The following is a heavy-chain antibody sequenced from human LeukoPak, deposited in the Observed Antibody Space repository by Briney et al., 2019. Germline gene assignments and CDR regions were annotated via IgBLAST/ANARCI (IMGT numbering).Heavy chain of an antibody. V-gene: IGHV4-34*01. J-gene: IGHJ3*02. CDR3: ARVRSHAFDI. Sequence: SETLSLTCAVYGGSFSGYYWSWIRQPPGKGLEWIGEINHSGSTNYNPSLKSRVTISVDTSKNQFSLKLSSVTAADTAVYYCARVRSHAFDIWGQGTMVTVSS. CDR2: INHSGST. CDR1: GGSFSGYY. D-gene: IGHD2-15*01.